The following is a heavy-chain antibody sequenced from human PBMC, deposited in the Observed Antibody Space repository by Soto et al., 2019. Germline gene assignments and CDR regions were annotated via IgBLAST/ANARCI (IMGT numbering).Heavy chain of an antibody. CDR2: IWYDGSNK. J-gene: IGHJ6*03. CDR1: GFTFSSYG. CDR3: ARDQGIAAAGIYHYYMAV. V-gene: IGHV3-33*01. Sequence: GGSLRLSCAASGFTFSSYGMHWVRQAPGKGLEWVAVIWYDGSNKYYADSVKGRFTISRDNSKNTLYLQMNSLRAEDTAVYYCARDQGIAAAGIYHYYMAVWGKGTTVTVSS. D-gene: IGHD6-13*01.